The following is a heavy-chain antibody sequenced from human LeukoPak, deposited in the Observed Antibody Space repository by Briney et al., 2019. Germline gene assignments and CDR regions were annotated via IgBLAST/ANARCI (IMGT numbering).Heavy chain of an antibody. D-gene: IGHD2-2*01. CDR3: AKAPGYCSSTNPCCYYYGMDV. Sequence: GGSLRLSCAASGFTFSSYGMHWVRQAPGKGLEWVAVISYDGSNKYYADSVKGRFTISRDNSKNTLYLQMNSLRAEDTAVYYCAKAPGYCSSTNPCCYYYGMDVWGEGATVTVSS. CDR1: GFTFSSYG. J-gene: IGHJ6*04. CDR2: ISYDGSNK. V-gene: IGHV3-30*18.